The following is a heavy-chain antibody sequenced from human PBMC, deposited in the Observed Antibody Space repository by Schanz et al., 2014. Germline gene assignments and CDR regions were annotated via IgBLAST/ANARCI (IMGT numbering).Heavy chain of an antibody. V-gene: IGHV3-30-3*01. D-gene: IGHD3-22*01. Sequence: VHLEESGGGVVQPGRSLRLSCAASGFTFHTYDMHWVRQAPGKGLEWVAQISHDGHRDFYADSVKGRFTVSRDNTWKTLSLQMTTLRSTDTAIYPCARENSSGYSPAVTYYIDVWGKGTTVTVSS. CDR2: ISHDGHRD. CDR3: ARENSSGYSPAVTYYIDV. CDR1: GFTFHTYD. J-gene: IGHJ6*03.